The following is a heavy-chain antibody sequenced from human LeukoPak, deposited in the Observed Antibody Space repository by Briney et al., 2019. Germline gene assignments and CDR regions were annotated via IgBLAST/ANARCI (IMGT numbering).Heavy chain of an antibody. CDR2: INRNNGGT. CDR1: GTTFTGYY. Sequence: ASVKVSCKASGTTFTGYYIHWVRQAPGQGLEWMGWINRNNGGTNYAQNFQGRVTMTRDTSISTAYMELSRLRSDDTAVYYCARDRDDSSGYYRETLFDYWGQGTLVTVSS. CDR3: ARDRDDSSGYYRETLFDY. D-gene: IGHD3-22*01. J-gene: IGHJ4*02. V-gene: IGHV1-2*02.